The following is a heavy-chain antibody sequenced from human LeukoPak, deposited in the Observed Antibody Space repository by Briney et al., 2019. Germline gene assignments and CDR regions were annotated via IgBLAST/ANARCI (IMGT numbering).Heavy chain of an antibody. CDR3: ARAGYSSSRWGDP. D-gene: IGHD6-13*01. V-gene: IGHV3-23*01. CDR1: GFTFSSYA. CDR2: ISGSGGST. Sequence: GGSLRLSCAASGFTFSSYAMSWVRQAPGKGLEWVSAISGSGGSTYYADSVKGRFTISRDNAKNSLYLQMNSLRAEDTAVYYCARAGYSSSRWGDPWGQGTLVTVSS. J-gene: IGHJ5*02.